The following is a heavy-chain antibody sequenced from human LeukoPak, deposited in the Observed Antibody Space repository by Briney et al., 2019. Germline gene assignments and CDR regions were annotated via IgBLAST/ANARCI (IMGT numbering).Heavy chain of an antibody. CDR1: GFTFSSYA. CDR2: ISGSGAST. CDR3: AKSKERFLEWLPTDAFDI. V-gene: IGHV3-23*01. D-gene: IGHD3-3*01. J-gene: IGHJ3*02. Sequence: PGGSLRLSCAASGFTFSSYAMSWVRQAPGKGLEWVSAISGSGASTYYADSVKGRFTISRDNSKNTLYLQMNSLRAEDTAVYYCAKSKERFLEWLPTDAFDIWGQGTMVTVSS.